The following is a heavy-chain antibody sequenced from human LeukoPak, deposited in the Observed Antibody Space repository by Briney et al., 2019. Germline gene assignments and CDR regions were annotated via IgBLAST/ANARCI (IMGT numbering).Heavy chain of an antibody. CDR1: GLTVSNNY. CDR2: IYSGGST. Sequence: GGSLRLSCAASGLTVSNNYISWVRQAPGKGLEWVSVIYSGGSTYYTDSVKGRFSISRDNSKNTVYLQMNSLRAEDTAVYYCARVSYYDSSGYPEYFHHWGQGTLVTVSS. J-gene: IGHJ1*01. V-gene: IGHV3-53*01. CDR3: ARVSYYDSSGYPEYFHH. D-gene: IGHD3-22*01.